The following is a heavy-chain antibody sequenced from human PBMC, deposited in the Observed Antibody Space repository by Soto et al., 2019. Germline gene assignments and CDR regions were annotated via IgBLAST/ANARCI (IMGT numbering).Heavy chain of an antibody. D-gene: IGHD1-26*01. CDR1: GFTFSNYA. CDR3: ARDFGATSAH. CDR2: ISYDGSNK. Sequence: ESGGGVVQPGRSLRLSCAASGFTFSNYAMHWVRQAPGKGLEWVAVISYDGSNKYYADSVKGRFTISRDNSKNTLYLQMNSLRAEDTAVYYCARDFGATSAHWGQGTLVTVSS. V-gene: IGHV3-30-3*01. J-gene: IGHJ4*02.